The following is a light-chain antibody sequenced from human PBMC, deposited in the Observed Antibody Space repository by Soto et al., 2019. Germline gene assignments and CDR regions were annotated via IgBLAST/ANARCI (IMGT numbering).Light chain of an antibody. V-gene: IGLV1-47*01. CDR2: RNN. J-gene: IGLJ2*01. CDR1: TSNIGSNY. CDR3: AAWDDSLSGVV. Sequence: QSVLTQPPSASGTPGQRVTISCSGSTSNIGSNYVYWYQQLPGTAPKLLIYRNNQRPSGVPDRFSGSKSGTSASLVISVLRSEDEADYYCAAWDDSLSGVVFGGGTKLTVL.